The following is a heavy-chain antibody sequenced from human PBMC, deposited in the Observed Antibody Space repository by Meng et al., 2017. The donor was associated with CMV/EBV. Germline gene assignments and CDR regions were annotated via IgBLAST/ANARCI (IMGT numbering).Heavy chain of an antibody. J-gene: IGHJ5*02. Sequence: SSVKVSCKASGGTFSSYAISWVRQAPGQGLEWMGGIIPIFGTANYAQKFQGRVTITTDESTSTAYMELSSLRSGDTAVYYCASGPAGTEGWFDPWGQGTLVTVSS. CDR2: IIPIFGTA. D-gene: IGHD6-13*01. V-gene: IGHV1-69*05. CDR1: GGTFSSYA. CDR3: ASGPAGTEGWFDP.